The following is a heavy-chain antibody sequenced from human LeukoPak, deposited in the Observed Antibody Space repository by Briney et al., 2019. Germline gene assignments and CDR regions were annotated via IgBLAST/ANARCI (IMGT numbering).Heavy chain of an antibody. CDR1: GFTFSSYF. J-gene: IGHJ4*02. CDR2: IKKDGSEK. D-gene: IGHD6-6*01. Sequence: GGSLRLSCAASGFTFSSYFMSWVRQAPGKGLEWVANIKKDGSEKYYVDSVKGRFTISRDNSKNTLYLQMNSLRAEDTAVYYCAKDRVPLAARPLHFDYWGQGTLVTVSS. V-gene: IGHV3-7*03. CDR3: AKDRVPLAARPLHFDY.